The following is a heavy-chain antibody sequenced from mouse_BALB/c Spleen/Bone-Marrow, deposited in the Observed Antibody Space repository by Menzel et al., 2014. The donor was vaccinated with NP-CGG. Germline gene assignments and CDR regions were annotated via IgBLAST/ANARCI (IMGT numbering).Heavy chain of an antibody. CDR1: GYTFTNYW. Sequence: QVQLQQPGAELVRPGASVKVSCKASGYTFTNYWINWVRQRPGQGLEWIGNIYPSGSYSNYNQKFKDKATLTVDKSSSTAYMQLSSPTSEDSAVYYCTRRDRYDYYGVDYWGQGTSVTVSS. CDR3: TRRDRYDYYGVDY. D-gene: IGHD2-14*01. V-gene: IGHV1-69*02. CDR2: IYPSGSYS. J-gene: IGHJ4*01.